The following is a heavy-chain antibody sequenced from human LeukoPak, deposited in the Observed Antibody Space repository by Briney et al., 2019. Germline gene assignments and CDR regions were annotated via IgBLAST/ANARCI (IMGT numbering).Heavy chain of an antibody. V-gene: IGHV3-30*02. Sequence: GGSLKLSCAASGFTFSSYGMHWVRQAPGKGLEWVAFIRYDGSNKYYADSVKGRFTISRDNSKNTLYLQMNSLRAEDTAVYYCAKDDWSCGQRSTGRQEGRCFDPWGQGTLVTVSS. CDR2: IRYDGSNK. D-gene: IGHD2-2*01. CDR1: GFTFSSYG. J-gene: IGHJ5*02. CDR3: AKDDWSCGQRSTGRQEGRCFDP.